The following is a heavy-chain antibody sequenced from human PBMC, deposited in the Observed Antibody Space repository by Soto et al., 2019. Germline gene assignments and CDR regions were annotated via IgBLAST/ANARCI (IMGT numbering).Heavy chain of an antibody. Sequence: SQTLSLTCAISGDSVSSNSAAWNWIRQSPSRGLEWLGRTYYRSKWYNDYAVSVKSRITINPDTSKNQFSLQLNSVTPEDTAVYYCARWSGTTGYYYYGMDVWGQGTTVTVSS. CDR2: TYYRSKWYN. V-gene: IGHV6-1*01. D-gene: IGHD1-7*01. CDR3: ARWSGTTGYYYYGMDV. J-gene: IGHJ6*02. CDR1: GDSVSSNSAA.